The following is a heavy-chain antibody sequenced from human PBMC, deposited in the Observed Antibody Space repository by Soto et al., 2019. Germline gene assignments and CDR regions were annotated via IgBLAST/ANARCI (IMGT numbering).Heavy chain of an antibody. V-gene: IGHV3-11*01. D-gene: IGHD3-3*01. CDR3: ARGITSFGVAQDNDAFDI. Sequence: GGSLRLSCAASGFTFSDYYMSWIRQAPGKGLEWVSYISSSGSTIYYADSVKGRFTISRDNAKNSLYLQMNSLRAEDTAVYYCARGITSFGVAQDNDAFDIWGQGTMVTVSS. J-gene: IGHJ3*02. CDR2: ISSSGSTI. CDR1: GFTFSDYY.